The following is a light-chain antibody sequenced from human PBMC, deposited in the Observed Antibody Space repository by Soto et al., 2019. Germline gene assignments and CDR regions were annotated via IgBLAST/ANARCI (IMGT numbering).Light chain of an antibody. CDR2: ANS. CDR1: SSNIGANYD. Sequence: QTVVTQPPSVSGAPGQRVTISCTGSSSNIGANYDVRWYQQLPGAAPKLLIYANSNRPSGVPDRFSASKSGTSASLAITGLQAEDEADYYCQSYDSSLSIVIFGGGTKVTVL. J-gene: IGLJ2*01. V-gene: IGLV1-40*01. CDR3: QSYDSSLSIVI.